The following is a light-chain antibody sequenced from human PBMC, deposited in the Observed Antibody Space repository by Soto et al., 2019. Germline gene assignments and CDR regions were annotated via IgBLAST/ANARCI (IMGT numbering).Light chain of an antibody. CDR1: QSLTNNY. V-gene: IGKV3-11*01. CDR3: QQRIDWPLT. J-gene: IGKJ4*01. CDR2: GAS. Sequence: DIAFTPPPDTLSLSPGTRATLPGRASQSLTNNYIAWYQQKPGQAPRLLISGASTRATGIPARFSGSGSGTGFTLTISSLEPEDFAVYYCQQRIDWPLTFGGGTKVDI.